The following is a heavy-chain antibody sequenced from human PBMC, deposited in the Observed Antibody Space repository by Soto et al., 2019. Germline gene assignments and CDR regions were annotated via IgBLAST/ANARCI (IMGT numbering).Heavy chain of an antibody. Sequence: ASVKVSCKASGGTFSSYASSWVRQAPGQGLEWMGGIIPIFGTANYARKFQGRVTITADESTSTAYMELSSLRSEDTAVYYCARDGSGYRSRASPMDVWGQGTTVTVSS. J-gene: IGHJ6*02. CDR2: IIPIFGTA. V-gene: IGHV1-69*13. CDR1: GGTFSSYA. D-gene: IGHD3-22*01. CDR3: ARDGSGYRSRASPMDV.